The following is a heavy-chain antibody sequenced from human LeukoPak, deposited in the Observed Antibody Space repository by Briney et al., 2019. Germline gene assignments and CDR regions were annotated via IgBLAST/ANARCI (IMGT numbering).Heavy chain of an antibody. CDR3: ARSAGPSTVVTTGDY. D-gene: IGHD4-23*01. CDR1: GFTFSSYA. CDR2: ISSNGGST. Sequence: PGGSLRLSCAASGFTFSSYAMHWVRQAPGKGLEYVSAISSNGGSTYYANSVKGRLTISRDNSKNTLYLQMGSLRAEDMAVYYCARSAGPSTVVTTGDYWGQGTLVTVSS. V-gene: IGHV3-64*01. J-gene: IGHJ4*02.